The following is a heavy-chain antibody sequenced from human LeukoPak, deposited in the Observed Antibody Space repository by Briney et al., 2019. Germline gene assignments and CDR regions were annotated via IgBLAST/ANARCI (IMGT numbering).Heavy chain of an antibody. Sequence: GGSLRLSCAASGFTFSSYAMHWVRQAPGKGLEWVAVISYDGSNKYYADSVKGRFTISRDNSKNTLYLQMNSLRAEDTAVYYCARGPRSVIVVVITPFDYWGQGTLVTVSS. D-gene: IGHD3-22*01. J-gene: IGHJ4*02. CDR1: GFTFSSYA. CDR3: ARGPRSVIVVVITPFDY. CDR2: ISYDGSNK. V-gene: IGHV3-30-3*01.